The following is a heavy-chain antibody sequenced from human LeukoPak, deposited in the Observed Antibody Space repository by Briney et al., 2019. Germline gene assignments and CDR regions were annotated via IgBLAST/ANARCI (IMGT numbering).Heavy chain of an antibody. CDR3: ARDWSHSSGWYSLPDWFDP. D-gene: IGHD6-19*01. V-gene: IGHV6-1*01. CDR1: GDSVSSNSAA. J-gene: IGHJ5*02. CDR2: TYYRSKWYN. Sequence: SQTLSLTCAISGDSVSSNSAAWNWIRQSPSRGLEWLGRTYYRSKWYNDYAVSVKSRITINPDTSKNQFSLQLNSVTPGDTAVYYCARDWSHSSGWYSLPDWFDPWGQGTLVTVSS.